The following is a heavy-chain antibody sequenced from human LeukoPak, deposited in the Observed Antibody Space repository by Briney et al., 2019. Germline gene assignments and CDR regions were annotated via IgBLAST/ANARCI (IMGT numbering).Heavy chain of an antibody. CDR3: AKGHAVYCSSTSCYLDC. V-gene: IGHV3-23*01. CDR2: ISGSGGST. J-gene: IGHJ4*02. D-gene: IGHD2-2*01. Sequence: PGGSLRLSCAASGFTFSSYAMSWVRQAPGKGLEWVSAISGSGGSTYYADSVKGRFTISRDNSKNTLYLQMNSLRAEDTAVYYCAKGHAVYCSSTSCYLDCWGQGALVTVSS. CDR1: GFTFSSYA.